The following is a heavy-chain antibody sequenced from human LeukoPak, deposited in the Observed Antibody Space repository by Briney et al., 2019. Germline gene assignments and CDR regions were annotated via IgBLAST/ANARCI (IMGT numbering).Heavy chain of an antibody. V-gene: IGHV3-48*04. CDR3: GRDHSSGWYRYFQH. D-gene: IGHD6-19*01. J-gene: IGHJ1*01. CDR2: ISSSSSTI. CDR1: GLTFSRYS. Sequence: PGRSLTLSCAASGLTFSRYSTNWGRQAPGKGLEWVSYISSSSSTIYYADAVKGRFTISRDNAKNSLYLQMNSPRAGDTAVYYCGRDHSSGWYRYFQHWGQGTLVTVS.